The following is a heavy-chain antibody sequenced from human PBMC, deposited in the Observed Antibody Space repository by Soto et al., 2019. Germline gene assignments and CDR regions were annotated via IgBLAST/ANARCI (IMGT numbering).Heavy chain of an antibody. V-gene: IGHV1-69*01. Sequence: QVQLVQSGAEVKKPGSSVKVSCKASGGTFSSYAISWVRQAPGQGLEWMGGIIPIFGTANYAQKFQGRVTITADESTSTAYMELSSLRSEDTAVYYCARDALNSDILTVPKHYYYYYGMDVWGQGTTVTVSS. CDR1: GGTFSSYA. J-gene: IGHJ6*02. CDR2: IIPIFGTA. D-gene: IGHD3-9*01. CDR3: ARDALNSDILTVPKHYYYYYGMDV.